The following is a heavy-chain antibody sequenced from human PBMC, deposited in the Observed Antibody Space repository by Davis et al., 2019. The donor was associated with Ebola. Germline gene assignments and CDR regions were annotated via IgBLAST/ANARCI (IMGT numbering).Heavy chain of an antibody. V-gene: IGHV4-34*01. D-gene: IGHD5-18*01. Sequence: MPGGSLRLSCAVYGGSFSGYYWSWIRQPPGKGLEWIGEINHSGSTNYNPSLKSRVTISVDTSKNQFSLKLSSVTAADTAVYYCARGYSYGSRIFDYWGQGTLVTVSS. J-gene: IGHJ4*02. CDR2: INHSGST. CDR1: GGSFSGYY. CDR3: ARGYSYGSRIFDY.